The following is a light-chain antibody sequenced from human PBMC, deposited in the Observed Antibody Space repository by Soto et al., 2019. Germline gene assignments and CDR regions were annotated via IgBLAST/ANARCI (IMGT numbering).Light chain of an antibody. CDR2: DAS. V-gene: IGKV1-5*01. J-gene: IGKJ1*01. CDR1: QSISRW. CDR3: QQYNTYSSWT. Sequence: DIQMTQYPSTLSVSVGDRVTITCRASQSISRWLGWYQQKPGKAPKLLIYDASTLESGVPSRFSGSGSGTEFTLTISSLQADDFATYYCQQYNTYSSWTFGQGTKVEI.